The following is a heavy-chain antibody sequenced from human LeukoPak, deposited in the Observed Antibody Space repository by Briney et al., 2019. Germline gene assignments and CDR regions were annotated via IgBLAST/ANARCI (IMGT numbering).Heavy chain of an antibody. J-gene: IGHJ4*02. CDR1: GGSISSYY. V-gene: IGHV4-59*01. CDR2: IYYSGST. D-gene: IGHD3-22*01. CDR3: ARGGPMIVVDNFDY. Sequence: SETLSLTCTVSGGSISSYYWSWIRQPPGKGLEWIGYIYYSGSTNYNPSLKSRVTISVDTSKNQFSLKLSSVTAADTAVYYCARGGPMIVVDNFDYWGQGTLVTVSS.